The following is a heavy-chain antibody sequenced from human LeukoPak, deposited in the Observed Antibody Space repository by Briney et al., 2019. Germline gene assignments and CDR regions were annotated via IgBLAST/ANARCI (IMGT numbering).Heavy chain of an antibody. Sequence: ASVKVSCKASGYTLTGYYMHWVRQAPGQGLEWMGWINPNSGGTNYAQKIQGRVTMTRDTSISTAYMELSRLRSDDTAVYYCARGRANWFDPWGQGTLVTVSS. D-gene: IGHD3-10*01. J-gene: IGHJ5*02. V-gene: IGHV1-2*02. CDR1: GYTLTGYY. CDR3: ARGRANWFDP. CDR2: INPNSGGT.